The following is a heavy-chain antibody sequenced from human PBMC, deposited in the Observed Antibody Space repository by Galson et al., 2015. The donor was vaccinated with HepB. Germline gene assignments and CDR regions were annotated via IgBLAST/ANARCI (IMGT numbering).Heavy chain of an antibody. J-gene: IGHJ6*02. CDR3: AKDYEGGPSGHYYYYYGMDV. V-gene: IGHV3-30*18. D-gene: IGHD3-16*01. CDR1: GFTFSSYG. CDR2: ISYDGSNK. Sequence: SLRLSCAASGFTFSSYGMHWVRQAPGKGLEWVAVISYDGSNKYYADSVKGRFTISRDNSKNTLYLQMNSLRAEDTAVYYCAKDYEGGPSGHYYYYYGMDVWGQGTTVTVSS.